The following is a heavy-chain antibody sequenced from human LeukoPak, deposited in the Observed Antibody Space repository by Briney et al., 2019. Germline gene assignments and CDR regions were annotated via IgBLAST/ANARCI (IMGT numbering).Heavy chain of an antibody. CDR1: GFTFSSYG. CDR2: ISSNGGTT. V-gene: IGHV3-64*01. D-gene: IGHD1-14*01. Sequence: GGSLRLSCAASGFTFSSYGMHWVRQAPGKGLEYVSVISSNGGTTYYANSVKDRFTISRDNSKNTLYLQMGSLRAEDMAVYYCARGGSTGPLDSWGQGTLVTVSS. CDR3: ARGGSTGPLDS. J-gene: IGHJ4*02.